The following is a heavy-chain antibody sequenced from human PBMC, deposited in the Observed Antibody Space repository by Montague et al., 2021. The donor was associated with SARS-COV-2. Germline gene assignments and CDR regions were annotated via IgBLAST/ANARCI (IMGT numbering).Heavy chain of an antibody. D-gene: IGHD5-12*01. CDR3: ARHRGYSGYGSGYYYYGMDV. Sequence: SGAEVKKPGESLKISCKGSGYSFTSYWIGWVRQMPGKGLEWMGIIYPGDSDTRYSPSFQGQVTISADKSISTAYLQWSSLKASDTAMYYCARHRGYSGYGSGYYYYGMDVWGQGTTVTVSS. CDR1: GYSFTSYW. V-gene: IGHV5-51*01. CDR2: IYPGDSDT. J-gene: IGHJ6*02.